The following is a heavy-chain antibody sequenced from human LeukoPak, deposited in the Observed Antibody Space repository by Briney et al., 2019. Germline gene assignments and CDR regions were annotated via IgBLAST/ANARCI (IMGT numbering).Heavy chain of an antibody. D-gene: IGHD2-15*01. CDR2: INPSGGST. V-gene: IGHV1-46*01. J-gene: IGHJ4*02. Sequence: ASVQVSCKTSRYTFTSYYMNWVRQAPGQGLEWMGMINPSGGSTSYAQKFQGRVTMTRDTSTSTVYMELNSLTSEDTALYYCARDRSPSARYFNYWGQGTLVTVSS. CDR1: RYTFTSYY. CDR3: ARDRSPSARYFNY.